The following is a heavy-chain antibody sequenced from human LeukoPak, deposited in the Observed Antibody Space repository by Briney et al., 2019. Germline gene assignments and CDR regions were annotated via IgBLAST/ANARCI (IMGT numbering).Heavy chain of an antibody. CDR3: ARTLVVVMYYGMDV. J-gene: IGHJ6*02. Sequence: GGSLRLSCAASGFTFSKFGVHWVRQAPGKGLEWVAVISSDGSHKYYADSVKGRFTISRGFSKNTLYLQMNSLRAEDTAVYCCARTLVVVMYYGMDVWGQGTTVTVSS. CDR1: GFTFSKFG. D-gene: IGHD3-22*01. V-gene: IGHV3-30*04. CDR2: ISSDGSHK.